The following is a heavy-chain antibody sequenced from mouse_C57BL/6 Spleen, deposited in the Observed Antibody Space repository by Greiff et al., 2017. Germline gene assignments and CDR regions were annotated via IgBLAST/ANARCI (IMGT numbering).Heavy chain of an antibody. J-gene: IGHJ3*01. CDR1: GFSLTSYG. D-gene: IGHD2-2*01. CDR3: ANNADGYDEWFAY. V-gene: IGHV2-5*01. CDR2: IWRGGST. Sequence: VQLQQSGPGLVQPSQSLSITCTVSGFSLTSYGVHWVRQSPGKGLEWLGVIWRGGSTDYNAAFMSRLSITKDNSKSQVFFKMNSLQADDTAIYYCANNADGYDEWFAYWGQGTLVTVSA.